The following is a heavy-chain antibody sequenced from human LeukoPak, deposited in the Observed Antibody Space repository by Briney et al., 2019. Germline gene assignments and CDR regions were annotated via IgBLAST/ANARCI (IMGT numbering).Heavy chain of an antibody. CDR1: GYTFTGYY. CDR3: ERAPGPGPLDY. V-gene: IGHV1-2*02. CDR2: INPNSGGT. J-gene: IGHJ4*02. Sequence: ASVKVSCKASGYTFTGYYMHWVRQAPGQGLEWMGWINPNSGGTNYAQNFQGRVTMTRDTSISTAYMELNSLISDDTAVYYCERAPGPGPLDYWGQGTLVTVSS.